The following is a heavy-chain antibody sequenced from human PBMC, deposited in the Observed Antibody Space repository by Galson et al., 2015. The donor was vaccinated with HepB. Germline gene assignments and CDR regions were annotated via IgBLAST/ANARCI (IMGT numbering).Heavy chain of an antibody. CDR2: IKQDGSEK. J-gene: IGHJ4*02. D-gene: IGHD6-19*01. Sequence: SLRLSCAASGFTFSNYWMNWIRQAPGKGLEWVGNIKQDGSEKYYVDSVKGRFTISRDNAKNSLYLQMNSLRADDTAVYYCARVGDYRSAWSLDYWGQGTLVTVSS. V-gene: IGHV3-7*03. CDR1: GFTFSNYW. CDR3: ARVGDYRSAWSLDY.